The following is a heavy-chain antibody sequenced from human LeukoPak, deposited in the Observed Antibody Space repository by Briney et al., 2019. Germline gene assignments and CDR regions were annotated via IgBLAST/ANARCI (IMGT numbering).Heavy chain of an antibody. J-gene: IGHJ5*02. CDR1: GYTFTNYA. CDR3: TRGPPEYCSGGSCYSGRNWFDP. CDR2: INPNSGGA. V-gene: IGHV1-2*02. Sequence: ASVKVSCKTSGYTFTNYAMNWVRQAPGQGLEWMGWINPNSGGADYAQKFRGRVTMTRDTSINTAYMALNRLKSDDTAIYYCTRGPPEYCSGGSCYSGRNWFDPWGQGTLVTVSS. D-gene: IGHD2-15*01.